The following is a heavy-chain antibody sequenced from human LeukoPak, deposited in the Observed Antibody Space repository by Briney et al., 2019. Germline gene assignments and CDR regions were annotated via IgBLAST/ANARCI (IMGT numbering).Heavy chain of an antibody. Sequence: PSETLSLTCTVSGVSISSSNSYWGWIRQPPGKGLEWIGSIYYTGNTYYNASLKSRVTISIDTSKNQISLRLTSVTATDTAMYYCARQAGSGLFTLPGGQGTLVTVSS. CDR1: GVSISSSNSY. CDR2: IYYTGNT. D-gene: IGHD3/OR15-3a*01. CDR3: ARQAGSGLFTLP. V-gene: IGHV4-39*01. J-gene: IGHJ4*02.